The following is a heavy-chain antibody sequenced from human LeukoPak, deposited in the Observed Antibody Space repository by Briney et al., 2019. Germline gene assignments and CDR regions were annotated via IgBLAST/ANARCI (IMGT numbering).Heavy chain of an antibody. D-gene: IGHD4-17*01. CDR3: ARGIESYGDYGY. CDR1: GGSISSYY. CDR2: IYYSGST. J-gene: IGHJ4*02. Sequence: SATLSLTCTVSGGSISSYYWSWIRQPPGKGLEWIGYIYYSGSTNYNPSLKSRVTISVDTSKNQFSLKLSSLTAADTAIYYCARGIESYGDYGYWGQGILVTVSS. V-gene: IGHV4-59*01.